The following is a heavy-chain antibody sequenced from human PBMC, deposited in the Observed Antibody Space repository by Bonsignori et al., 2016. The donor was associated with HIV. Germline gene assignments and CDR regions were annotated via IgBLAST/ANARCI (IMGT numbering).Heavy chain of an antibody. J-gene: IGHJ4*02. D-gene: IGHD1-20*01. Sequence: SETLSLTCTVSGGSISSSSYYWGWIRQPPGKGLEWIGSIYYSGSTYYNPSLKSRVTISVDTSKNQFSLKLSSVTAADTAVYYCARDASNWNDVPFDYWGQGTLVTVSS. CDR2: IYYSGST. CDR1: GGSISSSSYY. V-gene: IGHV4-39*07. CDR3: ARDASNWNDVPFDY.